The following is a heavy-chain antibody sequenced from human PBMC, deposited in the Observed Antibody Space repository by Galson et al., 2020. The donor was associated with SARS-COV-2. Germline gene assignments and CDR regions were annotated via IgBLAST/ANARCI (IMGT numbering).Heavy chain of an antibody. Sequence: GESLKISCAASGFTFNIYAMNWVRQAPGTGLEWVAVISYDGSNEYYADSVKGRFTISRDNSKNTLYLGMNSLRVEDTAVYYCARDESGSYQGAFDIWGQGT. CDR2: ISYDGSNE. CDR1: GFTFNIYA. D-gene: IGHD1-26*01. J-gene: IGHJ3*02. CDR3: ARDESGSYQGAFDI. V-gene: IGHV3-30*04.